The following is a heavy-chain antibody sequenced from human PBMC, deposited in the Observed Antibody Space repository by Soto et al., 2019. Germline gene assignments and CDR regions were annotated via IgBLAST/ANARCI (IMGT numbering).Heavy chain of an antibody. Sequence: GGSLRLSCAASGFTVSSNYMSWVRQAPGKGLVWVSVIYSGGSTYYADSVKGRFTISRDNSKNTLYLQMNSLRAEDTAVYYCARGGGGTYYYYYGMDVWGQGTTVTVSS. CDR2: IYSGGST. D-gene: IGHD2-15*01. CDR1: GFTVSSNY. CDR3: ARGGGGTYYYYYGMDV. V-gene: IGHV3-53*01. J-gene: IGHJ6*02.